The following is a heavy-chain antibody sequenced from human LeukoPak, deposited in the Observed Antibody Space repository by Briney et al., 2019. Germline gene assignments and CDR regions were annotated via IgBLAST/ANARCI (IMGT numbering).Heavy chain of an antibody. CDR3: ARGRPNWFDP. Sequence: GGSLRLSCAASGFTFSKYAMSWVRQAPGKGLEWVSAICGSGGSTYYADSVKGRFTVSRDNSKNTLYLQMNSLRAEDTAVYYCARGRPNWFDPWGQGTLVTVSS. V-gene: IGHV3-23*01. CDR2: ICGSGGST. CDR1: GFTFSKYA. J-gene: IGHJ5*02.